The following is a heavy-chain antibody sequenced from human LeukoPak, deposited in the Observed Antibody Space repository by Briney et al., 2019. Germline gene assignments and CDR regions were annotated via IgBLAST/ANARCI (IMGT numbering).Heavy chain of an antibody. J-gene: IGHJ4*02. D-gene: IGHD4-23*01. CDR2: ISSSGSTI. V-gene: IGHV3-11*04. CDR1: GGSINTPNYY. CDR3: AKMGSTVVTRGGQFDY. Sequence: LSLTCTVSGGSINTPNYYWGWIRQTPGKGLEWVSYISSSGSTIYYADSVKGRFTISRDNSKNTLYLQMNSLRAEDTAVYYCAKMGSTVVTRGGQFDYWGQGTLVTVSS.